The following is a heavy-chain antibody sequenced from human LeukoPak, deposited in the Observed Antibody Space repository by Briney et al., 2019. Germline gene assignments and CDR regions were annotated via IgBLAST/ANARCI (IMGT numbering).Heavy chain of an antibody. CDR3: AKDTSGYYDSSGYYFDY. V-gene: IGHV3-9*01. D-gene: IGHD3-22*01. Sequence: GGSLRLSCAASGFTFDDYAMHWVRQAPGKGLEWVSGISWNSGRMGYADSVKGRFTISRDNAKNSLYLQMNSLRVDDTALYYCAKDTSGYYDSSGYYFDYWGQGTLVTVSS. CDR1: GFTFDDYA. J-gene: IGHJ4*02. CDR2: ISWNSGRM.